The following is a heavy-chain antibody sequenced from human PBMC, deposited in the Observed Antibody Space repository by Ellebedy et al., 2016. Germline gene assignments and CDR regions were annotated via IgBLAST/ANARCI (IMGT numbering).Heavy chain of an antibody. CDR2: INPSGGST. Sequence: ASVKVSXKASGYTFTSYYMHWVRQAPGQGLEWMGIINPSGGSTSYAQKFQGRVTMTRDTSTSTVYMELSSLRSEDTAVYYCARGSSSWYEGDYYYGMDVWGQGTTVTVSS. CDR1: GYTFTSYY. J-gene: IGHJ6*02. D-gene: IGHD6-13*01. V-gene: IGHV1-46*01. CDR3: ARGSSSWYEGDYYYGMDV.